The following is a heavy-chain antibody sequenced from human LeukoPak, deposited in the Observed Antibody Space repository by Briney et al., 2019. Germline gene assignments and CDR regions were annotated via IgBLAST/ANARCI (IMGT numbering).Heavy chain of an antibody. CDR1: GGSFSSYY. CDR3: ACPDYYDSSGYYH. D-gene: IGHD3-22*01. J-gene: IGHJ5*02. Sequence: SETLSLTCAVYGGSFSSYYWSWIRQPPGKGLEWIGYIYYSGSTNYNPSLKSRVTISVDTSKNQFSLKLSSVTAADTAVYYCACPDYYDSSGYYHWGQGTLVTVSS. V-gene: IGHV4-59*08. CDR2: IYYSGST.